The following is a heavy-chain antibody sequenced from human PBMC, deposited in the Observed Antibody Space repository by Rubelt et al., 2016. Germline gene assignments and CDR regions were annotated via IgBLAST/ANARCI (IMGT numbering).Heavy chain of an antibody. V-gene: IGHV1-69*04. CDR3: GGGELADY. CDR2: IIPILGIA. CDR1: GGTFSSYA. J-gene: IGHJ4*02. Sequence: QVQLVQSGAEVKKPGSSVKVSCKASGGTFSSYAISWVRRAPGQALEWLGRIIPILGIANYAQKFQGRVTITADKSTSTAYMELGSLRSDDKAGDYCGGGELADYWGQGTMVTVSS. D-gene: IGHD1-26*01.